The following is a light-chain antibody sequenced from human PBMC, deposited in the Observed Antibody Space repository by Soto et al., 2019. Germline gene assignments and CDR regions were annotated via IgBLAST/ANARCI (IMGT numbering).Light chain of an antibody. CDR2: GAS. CDR3: QQYNNWPPET. CDR1: QSVSSSY. Sequence: EIVLTQSPGTLSLSPGERATLSCRASQSVSSSYLAWYQQKPGQAPRLLIYGASTRATGIPARFSGSGSGTEFTLTISSLQSEDFAVYYCQQYNNWPPETFGQGTKVDI. J-gene: IGKJ1*01. V-gene: IGKV3-15*01.